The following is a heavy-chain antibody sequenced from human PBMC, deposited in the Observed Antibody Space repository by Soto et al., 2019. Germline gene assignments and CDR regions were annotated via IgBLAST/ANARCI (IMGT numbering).Heavy chain of an antibody. Sequence: QVRLVESGGGLVEPGGSLRLSCAASGFTFSDYDMSWVRQAPGKGLECISYISRSDDTRYYGDSVKGRFTISRDNTKNSLYLQMNSLRVEDTAGYYCARGLQYFHPWGQGTLVTVSS. CDR1: GFTFSDYD. CDR2: ISRSDDTR. CDR3: ARGLQYFHP. J-gene: IGHJ1*01. D-gene: IGHD4-4*01. V-gene: IGHV3-11*01.